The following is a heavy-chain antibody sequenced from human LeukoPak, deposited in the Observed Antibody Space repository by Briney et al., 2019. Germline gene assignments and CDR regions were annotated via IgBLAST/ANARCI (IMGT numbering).Heavy chain of an antibody. CDR1: GGSISSYY. D-gene: IGHD3-10*01. CDR3: ARDSGTTGEVKFDP. V-gene: IGHV4-59*12. J-gene: IGHJ5*02. CDR2: IYYSGST. Sequence: NPSETLSLTCTVSGGSISSYYWSWIRQPPGKGLEWIGYIYYSGSTNYNPSLKSRLTMSVDTSKNQFSLKLSSMTAADTAIYYCARDSGTTGEVKFDPWGQGTLVTVSS.